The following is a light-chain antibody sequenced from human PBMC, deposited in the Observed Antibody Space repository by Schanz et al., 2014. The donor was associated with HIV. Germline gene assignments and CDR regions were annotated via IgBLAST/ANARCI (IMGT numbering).Light chain of an antibody. J-gene: IGKJ2*01. V-gene: IGKV1-39*01. CDR1: QTISIS. CDR2: DAS. Sequence: DIQMTQSPSSLSAFVGDTVSITCRASQTISISLNWYQQKPGKAPQLLIYDASLLHTGVPSRFSGSGSGTHFTLTITSLLFEDFATYYCQQTYIVTPYTFGQETKVE. CDR3: QQTYIVTPYT.